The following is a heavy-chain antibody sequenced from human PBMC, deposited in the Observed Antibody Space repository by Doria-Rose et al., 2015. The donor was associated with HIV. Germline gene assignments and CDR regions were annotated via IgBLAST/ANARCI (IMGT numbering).Heavy chain of an antibody. Sequence: VQVVESGGGLVKPGGSLRLSCAVSGFTFSKAWMSWVRQAPGRGLEWIGRIKSTTDGGTIDYAAPVKDRFTISRDDSKNTLYLQMNSQKTEDTALYYCSTDAAVRPLDGYWGQGTLVTVSS. D-gene: IGHD6-19*01. J-gene: IGHJ4*02. V-gene: IGHV3-15*01. CDR2: IKSTTDGGTI. CDR1: GFTFSKAW. CDR3: STDAAVRPLDGY.